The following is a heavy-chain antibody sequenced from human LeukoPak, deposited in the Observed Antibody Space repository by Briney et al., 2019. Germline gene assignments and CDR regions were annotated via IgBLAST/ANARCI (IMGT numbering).Heavy chain of an antibody. CDR2: ISRGGNSI. J-gene: IGHJ4*02. V-gene: IGHV3-11*01. CDR3: ARDQYLDY. Sequence: GGSLRLSCAASGFTFSDYYMNWLRQAPGKGLEWVSSISRGGNSIYYAESVKGRFTISRDNAKNSLYLQMNSLRAEDTAVYYCARDQYLDYRGQGTLVTVSS. CDR1: GFTFSDYY.